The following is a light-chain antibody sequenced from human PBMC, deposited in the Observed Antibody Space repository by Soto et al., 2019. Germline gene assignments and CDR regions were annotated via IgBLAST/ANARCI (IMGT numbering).Light chain of an antibody. CDR1: QSISSW. CDR3: QHGYSTPLT. CDR2: KAS. V-gene: IGKV1-5*03. J-gene: IGKJ4*01. Sequence: DIQMTQSPSTLSASVGDRVTITCRASQSISSWLAWYQQKPGKAPKLLIYKASSLESGVPSRFSGSGSGTEFTLTISSLQPDDFATYYCQHGYSTPLTFGGGTKVDNK.